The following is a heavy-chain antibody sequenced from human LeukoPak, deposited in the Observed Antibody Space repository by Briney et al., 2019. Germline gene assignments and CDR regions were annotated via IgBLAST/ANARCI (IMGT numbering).Heavy chain of an antibody. D-gene: IGHD3-22*01. V-gene: IGHV4-4*02. Sequence: SGTLSLTCTVSDASISSSNWWSWVRPSPGKGLEWIGEVYRSGSANYNPSLKSRVTISLDASKSHFSLELKSVTAADTAVYYCARQGNCYDSGGRNCHWYFLLWGRGTLVTVSS. J-gene: IGHJ2*01. CDR1: DASISSSNW. CDR2: VYRSGSA. CDR3: ARQGNCYDSGGRNCHWYFLL.